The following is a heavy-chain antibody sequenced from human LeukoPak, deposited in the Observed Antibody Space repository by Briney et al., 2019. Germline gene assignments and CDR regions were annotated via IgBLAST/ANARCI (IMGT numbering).Heavy chain of an antibody. Sequence: SETLSLTCAVSGYSISSGYYWGWIRQPPGKGLEWIGSIYHSGSTYYNPSLKSRVTISVDASKNQFSLKLSSVTAADTAVYYCARDNAYGDYVFRYYYGMDVWGKGTTVTVSS. V-gene: IGHV4-38-2*02. CDR3: ARDNAYGDYVFRYYYGMDV. CDR2: IYHSGST. D-gene: IGHD4-17*01. CDR1: GYSISSGYY. J-gene: IGHJ6*04.